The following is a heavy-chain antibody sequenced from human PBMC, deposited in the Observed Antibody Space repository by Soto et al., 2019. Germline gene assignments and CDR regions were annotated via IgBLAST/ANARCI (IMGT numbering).Heavy chain of an antibody. CDR1: GYTFTSTG. V-gene: IGHV1-18*04. CDR3: ARGVGSGTYYNQYNWFDP. J-gene: IGHJ5*02. Sequence: GASVKVSCKASGYTFTSTGISWVRQAPEKGLEWIGWINTYNGNTIHAQKLQGRVTMTTDTSTSTAYMELRSLRSDDTAVYYCARGVGSGTYYNQYNWFDPWGQGTLVTVSS. D-gene: IGHD3-10*01. CDR2: INTYNGNT.